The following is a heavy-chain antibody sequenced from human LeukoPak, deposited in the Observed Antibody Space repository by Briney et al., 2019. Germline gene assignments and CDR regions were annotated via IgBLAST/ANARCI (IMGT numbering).Heavy chain of an antibody. D-gene: IGHD6-19*01. Sequence: PGRSLRLSCAASGFTFDDYAMHWVRQAPGKGLEWVSGISWNSGSIGYADSVKGRFTISRDNAKNSLYLQMNSLRAEDTALYYCAKDMRVAVAGNILPDAFDIWGQGKMVTVSS. CDR1: GFTFDDYA. V-gene: IGHV3-9*01. CDR3: AKDMRVAVAGNILPDAFDI. J-gene: IGHJ3*02. CDR2: ISWNSGSI.